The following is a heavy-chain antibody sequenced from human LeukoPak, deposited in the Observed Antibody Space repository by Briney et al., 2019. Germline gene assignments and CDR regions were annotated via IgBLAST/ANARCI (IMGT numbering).Heavy chain of an antibody. D-gene: IGHD1-26*01. V-gene: IGHV4-4*07. J-gene: IGHJ5*02. Sequence: PSETLSLTCTVSGGSISSYYWSWIRQPAGKGLEWIGRIYTSGSTNYNPSLKSRVTMSVDTSKNQFSLKLSSVTAADTAVYYCARDLGSGSYNWFDPWGQGTLVTVSS. CDR2: IYTSGST. CDR1: GGSISSYY. CDR3: ARDLGSGSYNWFDP.